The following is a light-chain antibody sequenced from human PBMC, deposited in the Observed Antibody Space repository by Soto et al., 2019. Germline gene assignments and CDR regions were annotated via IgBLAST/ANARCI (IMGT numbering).Light chain of an antibody. CDR2: AAS. CDR1: QTITSY. V-gene: IGKV1-39*01. Sequence: DIQMTQSPSSLSASVGDRVTITCRASQTITSYLNWYQQKPGKAPKSLISAASSLQSGVPSRFSGTGSGKDFTLTISSLQPEDFATYYCQKTYSIPWTFGQGTKVEIK. CDR3: QKTYSIPWT. J-gene: IGKJ1*01.